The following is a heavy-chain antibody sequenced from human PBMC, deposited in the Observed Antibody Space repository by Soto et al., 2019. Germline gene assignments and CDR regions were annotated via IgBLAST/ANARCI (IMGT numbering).Heavy chain of an antibody. CDR2: ISGSGGST. D-gene: IGHD6-6*01. Sequence: EVQLLESGGGLVQPGGSLRLSCAASGFTFSSYAMSWVRQAPGKGLEWVSAISGSGGSTYYADSVKGRFTISRDNSKNPLYLQMNSLRAEDTAVYYCAKGVAARASGARYYGMDVWGQGTTVTVSS. V-gene: IGHV3-23*01. J-gene: IGHJ6*02. CDR1: GFTFSSYA. CDR3: AKGVAARASGARYYGMDV.